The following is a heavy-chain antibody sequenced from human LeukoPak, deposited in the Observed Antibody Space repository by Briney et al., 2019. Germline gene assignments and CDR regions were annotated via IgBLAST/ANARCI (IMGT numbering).Heavy chain of an antibody. Sequence: PGGSLRLSCAASGFTFSSYSMNWVRQAPGKGLEWVSSISSSSSYIYYADSVKGRFTISRDNAKNSLYLRMNSLRAEDTAAYSCARDRDGIALIRDRRYYYMDVWGKGTTVTVFS. CDR1: GFTFSSYS. J-gene: IGHJ6*03. CDR3: ARDRDGIALIRDRRYYYMDV. D-gene: IGHD2-8*01. V-gene: IGHV3-21*01. CDR2: ISSSSSYI.